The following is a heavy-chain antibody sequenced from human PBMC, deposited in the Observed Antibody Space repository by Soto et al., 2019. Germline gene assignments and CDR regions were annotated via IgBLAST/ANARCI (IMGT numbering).Heavy chain of an antibody. Sequence: SQTLSLTCAISGDSVSSNSAAWNWIRQSPSRGLEWLGRTYYRSKWYNDYAVSVKSRITINPDTSKNQNSLQLNSVTPEDTAVFYFARDASIAVATYYYYGMDVWGQGTTVTVSS. CDR1: GDSVSSNSAA. CDR2: TYYRSKWYN. J-gene: IGHJ6*02. D-gene: IGHD6-19*01. V-gene: IGHV6-1*01. CDR3: ARDASIAVATYYYYGMDV.